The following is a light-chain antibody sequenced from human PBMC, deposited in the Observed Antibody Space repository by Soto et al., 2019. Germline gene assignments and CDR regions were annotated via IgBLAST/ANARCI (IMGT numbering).Light chain of an antibody. CDR3: QQFNNRPRT. CDR1: QSISSN. CDR2: DAS. Sequence: EIVMTQSPATLSVSPGERATLSCRASQSISSNLAWYQQKPGQAPRLLIYDASTRDTGIPARFSGSGSGTEFTLTINSLQSEDFAIYYCQQFNNRPRTFGQGTKLEIK. V-gene: IGKV3-15*01. J-gene: IGKJ1*01.